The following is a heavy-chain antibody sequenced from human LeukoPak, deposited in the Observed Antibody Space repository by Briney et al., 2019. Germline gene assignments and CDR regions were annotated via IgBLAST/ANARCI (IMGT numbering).Heavy chain of an antibody. Sequence: GRSLRLSCAASGFTFSSYGMHWVRQAPGKGLEWVAVIWYDGSNNYYADSVKGRFTISRDNSKNTLYLQMNSLRAEDTAVYYCARGGYCSSTSCAPYYYYGMDVWGQGTSVTVSS. CDR2: IWYDGSNN. CDR1: GFTFSSYG. CDR3: ARGGYCSSTSCAPYYYYGMDV. D-gene: IGHD2-2*01. J-gene: IGHJ6*02. V-gene: IGHV3-33*01.